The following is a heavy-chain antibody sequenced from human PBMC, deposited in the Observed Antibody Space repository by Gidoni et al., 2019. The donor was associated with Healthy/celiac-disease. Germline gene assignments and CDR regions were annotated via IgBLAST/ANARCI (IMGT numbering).Heavy chain of an antibody. V-gene: IGHV5-51*01. CDR3: ARLGMATIVGGAFDI. D-gene: IGHD5-12*01. Sequence: EVQLVQSGGEVKKPGESLKISCKGSGYSFTSYWIGWVRQMPGKGLEWMGIIYPGDSDTRYSPSFQGQVTISAVKSISTAYLQWSSLKASDTAMYYCARLGMATIVGGAFDIWGQGTMVTVSS. CDR2: IYPGDSDT. CDR1: GYSFTSYW. J-gene: IGHJ3*02.